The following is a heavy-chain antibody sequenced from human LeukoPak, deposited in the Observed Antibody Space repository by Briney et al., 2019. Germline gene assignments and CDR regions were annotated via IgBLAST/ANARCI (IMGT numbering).Heavy chain of an antibody. V-gene: IGHV3-30*02. CDR3: AKERARDDAFDI. J-gene: IGHJ3*02. CDR1: GFTFSSYG. Sequence: GGSLRLSCASSGFTFSSYGMHWVRQAPGKGLEWVAFIRYDGSNKYYADSVKGRFTISRDNSKNTLYLQMNSLRAEDTAVYYCAKERARDDAFDIWGQGTMVTVSS. CDR2: IRYDGSNK.